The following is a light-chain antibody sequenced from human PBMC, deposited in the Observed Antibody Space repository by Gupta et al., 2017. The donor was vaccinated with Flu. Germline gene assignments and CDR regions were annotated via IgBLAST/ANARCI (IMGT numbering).Light chain of an antibody. J-gene: IGKJ4*01. CDR2: AAS. CDR1: QDISSY. CDR3: QQYNRPPPS. Sequence: GDRVTITCRASQDISSYLAWYQPTSGKSPKLLIYAASSLQSGVPSRFSVSGSGPAFTLTIIRLQPDAVATSYCQQYNRPPPSFGGRPKVEL. V-gene: IGKV1-27*01.